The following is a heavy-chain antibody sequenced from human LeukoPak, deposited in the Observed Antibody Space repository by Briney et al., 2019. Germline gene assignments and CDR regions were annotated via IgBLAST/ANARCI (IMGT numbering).Heavy chain of an antibody. CDR2: ITTSSSYV. V-gene: IGHV3-21*01. D-gene: IGHD2-2*01. CDR1: RFTFRSYT. Sequence: GGSLRLSCAASRFTFRSYTMNWVRQAPGKGLEWVSSITTSSSYVYYADSLKGRFTISRDNAKNSLYLQMNSLRAEDTAVYYCAKAFIEYQPLSAPDYWGQGTLVTVSS. CDR3: AKAFIEYQPLSAPDY. J-gene: IGHJ4*02.